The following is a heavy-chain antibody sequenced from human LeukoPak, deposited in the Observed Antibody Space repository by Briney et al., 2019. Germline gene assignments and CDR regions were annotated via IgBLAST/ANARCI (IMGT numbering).Heavy chain of an antibody. CDR1: GFTFSSYA. CDR3: AKGRGTTVTSAANY. J-gene: IGHJ4*02. CDR2: IGGSGDNT. V-gene: IGHV3-23*01. D-gene: IGHD4-17*01. Sequence: GGSLRLSCAAFGFTFSSYAMSWVRQAPGKGLEWVSSIGGSGDNTFYADSVKDRFTISRDNSKNTLFLQMNSLRAEDTAVYYCAKGRGTTVTSAANYWGQGTLVTVSS.